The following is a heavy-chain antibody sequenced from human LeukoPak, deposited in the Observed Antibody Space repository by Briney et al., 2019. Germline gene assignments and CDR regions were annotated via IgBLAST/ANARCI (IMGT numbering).Heavy chain of an antibody. Sequence: SETLSLTCTVSGGSISSSSYYWGWIRQPPGKGLDWIGSIYYSGSTYYNPSLKSRFTISVDTSKNQFSLKLSSVTAADTAVYYCARGWEAWGFTFGRSANWWFDPWGQGTLVTVSS. J-gene: IGHJ5*02. CDR3: ARGWEAWGFTFGRSANWWFDP. V-gene: IGHV4-39*01. D-gene: IGHD3-16*01. CDR2: IYYSGST. CDR1: GGSISSSSYY.